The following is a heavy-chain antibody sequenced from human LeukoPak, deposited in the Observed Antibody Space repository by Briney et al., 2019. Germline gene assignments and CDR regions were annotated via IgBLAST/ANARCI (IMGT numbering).Heavy chain of an antibody. V-gene: IGHV5-51*01. CDR3: ARHTSGSYHAPLDY. J-gene: IGHJ4*02. D-gene: IGHD1-26*01. CDR2: IYPGDSDT. CDR1: GYSFTSYW. Sequence: ISCKGSGYSFTSYWITWVRQMPGKGLEWMGIIYPGDSDTRYSPSFQGQVTISADKSISTAYLQWSSLKASDTAIYYCARHTSGSYHAPLDYWGQGTLVTVSS.